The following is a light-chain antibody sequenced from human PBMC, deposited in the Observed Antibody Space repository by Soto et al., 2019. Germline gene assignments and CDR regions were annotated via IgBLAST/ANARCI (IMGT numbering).Light chain of an antibody. CDR3: EQYGNSPWT. CDR2: DAS. J-gene: IGKJ1*01. V-gene: IGKV3-20*01. CDR1: QSVRSSY. Sequence: EIVLTQSPCTLSLSPGERATLYCRASQSVRSSYLACYQQKPGQAPRLLIYDASSRATGSPDRFSGSGSGTDFTLTISRLEPEDLAVDYCEQYGNSPWTFGKGTKVEIK.